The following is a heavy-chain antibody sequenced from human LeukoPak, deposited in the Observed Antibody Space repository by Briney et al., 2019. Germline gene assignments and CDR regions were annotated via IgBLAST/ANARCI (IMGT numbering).Heavy chain of an antibody. Sequence: GASLRLSSAASGFTVSSNYMSWVRQAPGKGLEWVSVIYSGGSTYYADSVKGRFTISRDNSKNTLYLQMNSLRAEDTAVYYCARALGGYDYYMDVWGKGTTVTVSS. CDR3: ARALGGYDYYMDV. V-gene: IGHV3-66*02. CDR2: IYSGGST. D-gene: IGHD3-16*01. CDR1: GFTVSSNY. J-gene: IGHJ6*03.